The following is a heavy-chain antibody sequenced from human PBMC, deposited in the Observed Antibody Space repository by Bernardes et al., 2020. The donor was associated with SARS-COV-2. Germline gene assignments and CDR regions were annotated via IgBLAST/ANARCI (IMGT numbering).Heavy chain of an antibody. Sequence: GSLRLSCTASGFPFSNYWMHWARQVPGQGLVWVSRINTDESRTDYADSVKGRFTISRDNAKNTLYLQMNSLRAEDTGVYYCARDKTPAWLDPWGQGTLVTVS. CDR3: ARDKTPAWLDP. V-gene: IGHV3-74*01. J-gene: IGHJ5*02. D-gene: IGHD2-15*01. CDR1: GFPFSNYW. CDR2: INTDESRT.